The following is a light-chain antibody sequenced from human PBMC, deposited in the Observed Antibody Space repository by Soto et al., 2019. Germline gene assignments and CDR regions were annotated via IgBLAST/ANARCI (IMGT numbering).Light chain of an antibody. CDR3: MQATQYRPYT. Sequence: QTPFPSPSTLERPPSISAGPSQSLVHSDGNTYWSWFHQRPGQPPRLLIDKVSNRFSGVPDRFSGSGAGTDFTLKISRVEAEDVGVYFCMQATQYRPYTFGQGTKLEIK. CDR1: QSLVHSDGNTY. CDR2: KVS. V-gene: IGKV2-24*01. J-gene: IGKJ2*01.